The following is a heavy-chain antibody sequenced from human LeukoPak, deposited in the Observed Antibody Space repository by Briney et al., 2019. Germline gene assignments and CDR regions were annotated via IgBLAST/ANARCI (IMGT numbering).Heavy chain of an antibody. CDR1: GYTFTSYD. V-gene: IGHV1-8*03. CDR2: MNPNSGNT. CDR3: ARGVRWLLGDYYYYMDV. D-gene: IGHD5-12*01. Sequence: ASVKVSCKASGYTFTSYDINWVRQATGHGLEWMGWMNPNSGNTGYAQKFQGRVTITRNTSISTAYMELSSLRSEDTAVYYCARGVRWLLGDYYYYMDVWGKGTTVTVSS. J-gene: IGHJ6*03.